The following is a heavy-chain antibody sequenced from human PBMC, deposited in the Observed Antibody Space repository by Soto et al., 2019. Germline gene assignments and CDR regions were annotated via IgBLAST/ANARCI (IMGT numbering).Heavy chain of an antibody. V-gene: IGHV1-8*01. J-gene: IGHJ6*02. CDR3: ATERAHYGLAV. Sequence: QVQLVQSGAEVKKPGASVKVSCKASGYTFTSYDINWVRQATGQGLEWMGWMNPNSGNTGYAQKFQGTVTMTRTTSISTAYMQLTTLRSAHPAVYYFATERAHYGLAVWGQGTTVTVSS. CDR1: GYTFTSYD. CDR2: MNPNSGNT.